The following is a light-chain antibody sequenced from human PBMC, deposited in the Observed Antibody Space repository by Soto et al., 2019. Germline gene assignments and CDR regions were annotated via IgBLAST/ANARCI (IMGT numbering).Light chain of an antibody. CDR3: EHDHNLPPFT. Sequence: DIQMTQSPSSLSASVGARVSITCQARQDIRTSLSWFQQKPGRAPKLLIYGASNLETGVSSRFRGSASGTDFTHTISSLHPEDIATYSCEHDHNLPPFTFGPGTKVDIK. CDR1: QDIRTS. CDR2: GAS. V-gene: IGKV1-33*01. J-gene: IGKJ3*01.